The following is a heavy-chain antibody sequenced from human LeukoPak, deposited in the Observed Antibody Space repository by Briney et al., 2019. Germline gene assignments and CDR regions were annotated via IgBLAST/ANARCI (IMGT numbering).Heavy chain of an antibody. J-gene: IGHJ4*02. V-gene: IGHV4-59*01. D-gene: IGHD6-19*01. Sequence: SETQSLTCTVSGGSISSYYWSWIRQPPGKGLEWIGYIYYSGSTNYNPSLTSRVTISVDTSKDQFSLKLSSVTAADTAVYYCASSGYSSGGTIDYWGQGTLVTVSS. CDR3: ASSGYSSGGTIDY. CDR2: IYYSGST. CDR1: GGSISSYY.